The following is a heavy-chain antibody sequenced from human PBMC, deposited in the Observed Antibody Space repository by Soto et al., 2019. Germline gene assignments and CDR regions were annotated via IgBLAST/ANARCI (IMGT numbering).Heavy chain of an antibody. Sequence: QVQLVQSGAEVKKPGSSVKVSCKASGGTFSSYAISWVRQAPGQGLEWMGGIIPIFGTANYAQKFQGRVTITANKTTTTAYMEMSRLRSEDMAVYYCALDPPKNWFEPWGPGTLVTVSS. D-gene: IGHD3-9*01. V-gene: IGHV1-69*06. CDR2: IIPIFGTA. CDR1: GGTFSSYA. J-gene: IGHJ5*02. CDR3: ALDPPKNWFEP.